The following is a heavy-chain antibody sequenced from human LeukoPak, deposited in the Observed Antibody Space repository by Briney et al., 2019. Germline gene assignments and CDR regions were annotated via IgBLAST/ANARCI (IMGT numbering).Heavy chain of an antibody. CDR3: ARLPGLRFLGQYYYYMDV. D-gene: IGHD3-3*01. V-gene: IGHV4-4*07. CDR2: IYTSGST. Sequence: PSETLSLTCTVSGASITSYYWSWIRQPAGKGLEWIGRIYTSGSTNYNPSLKSRVTISVDTSNNQFSLKLSSVTAADTAVYYCARLPGLRFLGQYYYYMDVWGKGTTVTVSS. J-gene: IGHJ6*03. CDR1: GASITSYY.